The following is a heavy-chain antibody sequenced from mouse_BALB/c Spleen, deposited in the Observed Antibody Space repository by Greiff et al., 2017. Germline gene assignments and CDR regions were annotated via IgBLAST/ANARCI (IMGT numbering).Heavy chain of an antibody. J-gene: IGHJ2*01. CDR3: ARRIYGNPYYFDY. V-gene: IGHV1-9*01. D-gene: IGHD2-1*01. Sequence: VKLVESGAELMKPGASVKISCKATGYTFSSYWIEWVKQRPGHGLEWIGEILPGSGSTNYNEKFKGKATFTADTSSNTAYMQLSSLTSEDSAVYYCARRIYGNPYYFDYWGQGTTLTVSS. CDR2: ILPGSGST. CDR1: GYTFSSYW.